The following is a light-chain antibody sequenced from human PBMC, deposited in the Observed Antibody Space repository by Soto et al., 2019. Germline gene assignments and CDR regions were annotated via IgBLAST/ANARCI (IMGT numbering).Light chain of an antibody. Sequence: EIVLTQSPATLSLSPGERATLSCRASQSVSSYLAWYQQKPGQAPRLLIYDTSKRATGIPARFIGSGSGTDFTLTISSLEPEDFAVYYCQQRTNWPRSFTFGHGTKVDIK. J-gene: IGKJ3*01. CDR3: QQRTNWPRSFT. CDR1: QSVSSY. V-gene: IGKV3-11*01. CDR2: DTS.